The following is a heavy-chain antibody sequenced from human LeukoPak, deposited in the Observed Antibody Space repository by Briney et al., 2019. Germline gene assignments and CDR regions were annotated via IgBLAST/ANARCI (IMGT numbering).Heavy chain of an antibody. CDR1: GYTFTTYY. V-gene: IGHV1-69*06. Sequence: SVKVSCKASGYTFTTYYIHWVRQAPGQGLEWMGGIIPIFGTANYAQKFQGRVTITADKSTSTAYMELSSLRSEDTAVYYCAREGGEYYYYMDVWGKGTTVTVSS. CDR3: AREGGEYYYYMDV. CDR2: IIPIFGTA. J-gene: IGHJ6*03. D-gene: IGHD2-21*01.